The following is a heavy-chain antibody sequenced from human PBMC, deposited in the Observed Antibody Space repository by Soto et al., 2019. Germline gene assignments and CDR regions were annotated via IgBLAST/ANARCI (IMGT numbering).Heavy chain of an antibody. Sequence: ASVKVSCKASGYTFTSYGTSWVRQAPGQGLEWMGWISAYNGNTNYAQKLQGRVTMTTDTSTSTAYMELRSLRSDDTAVYYCARDERDDSSGYYEGNYYYGMDVWGQGTTVTVSS. J-gene: IGHJ6*02. V-gene: IGHV1-18*01. D-gene: IGHD3-22*01. CDR1: GYTFTSYG. CDR3: ARDERDDSSGYYEGNYYYGMDV. CDR2: ISAYNGNT.